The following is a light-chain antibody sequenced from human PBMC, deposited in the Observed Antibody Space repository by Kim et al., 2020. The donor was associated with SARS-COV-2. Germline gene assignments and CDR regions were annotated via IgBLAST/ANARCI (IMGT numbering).Light chain of an antibody. Sequence: AAVGETVTITCRASQNITRYLNWYLQKPGKAPKLLIFAAFSLQSGVPSRFRGSGSGTDFTLTMNNLQPEDFAIYYCQQGYRSPFTFGPGTKVDIK. CDR2: AAF. J-gene: IGKJ3*01. CDR3: QQGYRSPFT. CDR1: QNITRY. V-gene: IGKV1-39*01.